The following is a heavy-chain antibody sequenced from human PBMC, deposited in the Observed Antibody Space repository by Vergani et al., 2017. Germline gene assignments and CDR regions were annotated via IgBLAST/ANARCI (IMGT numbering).Heavy chain of an antibody. V-gene: IGHV4-39*01. CDR3: ARSRYSSGLPPGY. J-gene: IGHJ4*02. D-gene: IGHD6-19*01. CDR1: GGSISSSSYY. CDR2: IYYSGST. Sequence: QLQLQESGPGLVKPSETLSLTCTVSGGSISSSSYYWGWSRQPPGKGLEWIGSIYYSGSTYYNPSLKSRVTISVDTSRNQFSLKLSSVTAADTAVYYCARSRYSSGLPPGYWGQGTLVTVSS.